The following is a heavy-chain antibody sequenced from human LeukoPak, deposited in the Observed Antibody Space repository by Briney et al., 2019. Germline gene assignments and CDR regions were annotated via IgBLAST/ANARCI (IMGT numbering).Heavy chain of an antibody. CDR1: GGSVSSTNW. CDR3: AREVRCSTTRCCSLFDY. CDR2: VHLDGRT. D-gene: IGHD2-2*01. Sequence: PSETLSLTCGVSGGSVSSTNWWTWIRQPPGKGLEWIGEVHLDGRTNFNPSLKSRLTMSVDLSENHVSLKLTSVTAADTAVYYCAREVRCSTTRCCSLFDYWGQGTLVTVSS. J-gene: IGHJ4*02. V-gene: IGHV4-4*02.